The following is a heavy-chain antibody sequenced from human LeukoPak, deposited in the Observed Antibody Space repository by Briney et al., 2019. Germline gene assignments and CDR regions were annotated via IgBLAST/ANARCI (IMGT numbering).Heavy chain of an antibody. CDR3: TTASTGVTYYYDSSGYPKLFDY. Sequence: GGSLRLSRAASGFTFSGSAIHWVRQASGGGLEWLGRIRNKAKTYATAYAASVKGRFTISRDDSKNTAYLQMNSLRTEDTAVYYCTTASTGVTYYYDSSGYPKLFDYWGQGTLVTVSS. CDR1: GFTFSGSA. CDR2: IRNKAKTYAT. J-gene: IGHJ4*02. V-gene: IGHV3-73*01. D-gene: IGHD3-22*01.